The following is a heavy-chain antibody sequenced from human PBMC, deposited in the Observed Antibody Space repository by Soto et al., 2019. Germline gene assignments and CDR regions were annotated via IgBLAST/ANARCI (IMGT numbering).Heavy chain of an antibody. Sequence: QVQLQESGPGLVKPSQTLSLTCTVSGDSISSGDYYWSWIRQPPGKGLEWIGCIYYTGSTYYNPSLKSRLTISVDTSKNQFPLKLTSVTAADTAVYYCASPTGDGMDVWGQGTTLTVSS. CDR1: GDSISSGDYY. CDR2: IYYTGST. V-gene: IGHV4-30-4*01. CDR3: ASPTGDGMDV. J-gene: IGHJ6*02.